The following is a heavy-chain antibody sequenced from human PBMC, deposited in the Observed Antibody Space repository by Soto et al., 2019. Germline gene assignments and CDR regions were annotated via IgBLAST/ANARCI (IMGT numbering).Heavy chain of an antibody. CDR1: GFTFDDYA. J-gene: IGHJ4*02. V-gene: IGHV3-9*01. CDR2: ISWNSGSI. D-gene: IGHD3-3*01. CDR3: AKEGRFLEWLSPSRPFDY. Sequence: GGSLRLSCAAPGFTFDDYAMHWVRQAPGKGLEWVSGISWNSGSIGYADSVKGRFTISRDNAKNSLYLQMNSLRAEDTALYYCAKEGRFLEWLSPSRPFDYWGQGTLVTVSS.